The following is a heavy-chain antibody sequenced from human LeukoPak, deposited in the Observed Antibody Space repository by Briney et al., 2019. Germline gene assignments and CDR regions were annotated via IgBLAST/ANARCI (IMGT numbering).Heavy chain of an antibody. J-gene: IGHJ4*02. V-gene: IGHV3-48*03. D-gene: IGHD6-19*01. Sequence: TGGSLRLSCAASGFTFSSYEMNWVRQAPGKGLEWVSYISSSGNTIYSADSVKGRFTISRDNAKNSLYLQMNSLRAEDTAVYYCARDQVSVAGTGIDYWGQGTLVTVSS. CDR3: ARDQVSVAGTGIDY. CDR2: ISSSGNTI. CDR1: GFTFSSYE.